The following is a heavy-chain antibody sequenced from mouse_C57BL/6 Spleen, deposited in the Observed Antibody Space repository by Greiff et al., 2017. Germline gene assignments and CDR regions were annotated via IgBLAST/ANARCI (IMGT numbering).Heavy chain of an antibody. CDR1: GYTFTDYY. V-gene: IGHV1-26*01. J-gene: IGHJ4*01. CDR2: INPNNGGT. CDR3: ARRGLMDY. Sequence: EVQLQQSGPELLKPGASVKISCKASGYTFTDYYMNWVKQSHGKSLEWIGDINPNNGGTSYNQKFKGKATLTVDKSSSTAYMELRSLTSEDSAVYYCARRGLMDYWGQGTSVTVSS.